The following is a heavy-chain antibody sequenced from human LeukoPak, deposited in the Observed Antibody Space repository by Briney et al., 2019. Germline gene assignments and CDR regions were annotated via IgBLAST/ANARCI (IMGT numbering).Heavy chain of an antibody. J-gene: IGHJ3*01. CDR1: GYKFNAYW. CDR3: ARPNITSYYDSRGYDAFDV. V-gene: IGHV5-51*01. CDR2: IYPDDSDT. Sequence: PGEPLKISSKGSGYKFNAYWIAWVRPMPGKGLERMGIIYPDDSDTRYSPSFQGQVTVSADKSVSIAYLQWSSLKASDTAMYYCARPNITSYYDSRGYDAFDVWGQGTMVIVSS. D-gene: IGHD3-22*01.